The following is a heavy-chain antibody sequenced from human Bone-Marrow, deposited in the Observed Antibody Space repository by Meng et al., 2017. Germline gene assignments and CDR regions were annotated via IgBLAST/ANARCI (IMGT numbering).Heavy chain of an antibody. CDR2: ISGSGGST. D-gene: IGHD3/OR15-3a*01. CDR1: GFTFSSYA. J-gene: IGHJ4*02. Sequence: LSLTCAASGFTFSSYAMSWVRQAPGKGLEWVSAISGSGGSTYYADSVKGRFTISRDNSKNTLYLQMNSLRAEDTAVYYCAKDFGRAPTGILGYWGQGTLVTVSS. CDR3: AKDFGRAPTGILGY. V-gene: IGHV3-23*01.